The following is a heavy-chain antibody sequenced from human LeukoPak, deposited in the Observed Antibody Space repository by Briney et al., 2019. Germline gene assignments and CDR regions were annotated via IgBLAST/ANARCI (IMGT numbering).Heavy chain of an antibody. CDR2: ISAYNGNT. V-gene: IGHV1-18*01. CDR3: ASYDILTGYNY. Sequence: ASVTVSCKASGYTFTSYGISWVGQAPGQGGEGMGWISAYNGNTNYAQKLQGRVTITTDASTSTAYMELRSLRSDDTAVYYCASYDILTGYNYWGQGTLVTVSS. CDR1: GYTFTSYG. D-gene: IGHD3-9*01. J-gene: IGHJ4*02.